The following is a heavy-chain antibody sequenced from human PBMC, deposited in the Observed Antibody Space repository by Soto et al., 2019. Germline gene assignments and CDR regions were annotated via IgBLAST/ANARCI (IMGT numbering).Heavy chain of an antibody. J-gene: IGHJ6*02. CDR3: ARDEDNVLLWFGELWDYYYGMDV. Sequence: GWSRRRCWAASGFTFSSYIMNWVRQAPGKGLEWVSSISSSSSYIYYADSVKGRFTISRDNAKNSLYLQMNSLRAEDTAVYYCARDEDNVLLWFGELWDYYYGMDVWGQGTTVTVS. D-gene: IGHD3-10*01. CDR2: ISSSSSYI. V-gene: IGHV3-21*01. CDR1: GFTFSSYI.